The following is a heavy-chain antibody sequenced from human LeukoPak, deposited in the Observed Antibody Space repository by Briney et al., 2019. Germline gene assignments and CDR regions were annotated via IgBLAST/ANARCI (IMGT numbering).Heavy chain of an antibody. CDR2: NFFHDGTT. CDR1: GYSFNSHH. Sequence: ASVKVSCKTSGYSFNSHHVHWVRQAPGQGLEWMGINFFHDGTTSNTQKFPGRLTMTRDTSTSTAYMEPSSLRSEDTAVYYCAREGGVFKWGMDVWGQGTTVTVSS. CDR3: AREGGVFKWGMDV. J-gene: IGHJ6*02. D-gene: IGHD3-16*01. V-gene: IGHV1-46*02.